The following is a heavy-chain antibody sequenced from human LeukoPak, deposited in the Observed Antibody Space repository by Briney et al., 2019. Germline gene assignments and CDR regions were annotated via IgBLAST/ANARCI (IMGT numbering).Heavy chain of an antibody. CDR3: ARVPFFKYDFDF. Sequence: ASVNISCKAPGYSFTSYYTHLVRQAPGQGLEWMGMIHPTSGLTSYAEKFQGRLTMSRDMSTSTVYLDLSSLRSQDTAVYYCARVPFFKYDFDFWGQEPWSPSLQ. J-gene: IGHJ4*01. D-gene: IGHD3-3*02. V-gene: IGHV1-46*01. CDR1: GYSFTSYY. CDR2: IHPTSGLT.